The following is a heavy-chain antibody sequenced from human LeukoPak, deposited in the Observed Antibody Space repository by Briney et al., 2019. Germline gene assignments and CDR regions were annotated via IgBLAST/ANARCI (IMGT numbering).Heavy chain of an antibody. CDR3: AKEAYYDFWGGYYETRRYFDY. Sequence: PGRSLRLSCAASGFTFSSYGMHWVRQAPGKGLEWVAVIWYDGSNKYYADSVKGRFTISRDNSKNTLYLQMNSLRAEDTAVYYCAKEAYYDFWGGYYETRRYFDYWGQGTLVTVSS. CDR1: GFTFSSYG. J-gene: IGHJ4*02. D-gene: IGHD3-3*01. CDR2: IWYDGSNK. V-gene: IGHV3-33*06.